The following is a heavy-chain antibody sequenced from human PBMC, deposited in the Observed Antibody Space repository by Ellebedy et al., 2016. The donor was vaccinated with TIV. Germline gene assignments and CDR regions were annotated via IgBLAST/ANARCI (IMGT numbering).Heavy chain of an antibody. CDR1: GFTISNNY. CDR2: LHSGGTT. CDR3: ARAPTVTSVFDC. V-gene: IGHV3-53*01. J-gene: IGHJ4*02. D-gene: IGHD4-17*01. Sequence: GGSLRLXXAASGFTISNNYMSWVRQTPGKGLEWVAILHSGGTTFYVDSVKGRFTISRDSSKNTLYLQMNSLRVEDTAVYYRARAPTVTSVFDCWGQGTLVTVSS.